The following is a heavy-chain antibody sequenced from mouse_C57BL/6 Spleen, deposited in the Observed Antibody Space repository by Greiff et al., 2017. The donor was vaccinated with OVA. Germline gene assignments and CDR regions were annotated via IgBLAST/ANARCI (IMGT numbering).Heavy chain of an antibody. Sequence: VQLQESGPELVKPGASVKISCKASGYAFSSSWMNWVKQRPGKGLEWIGRIYPGDGDTNYNGKFKGKATLTADKSSSTAYMQLSSLTSEDSAVYCCARDWDGYFDDWGQGTTLTVSS. CDR3: ARDWDGYFDD. J-gene: IGHJ2*01. CDR2: IYPGDGDT. D-gene: IGHD4-1*01. V-gene: IGHV1-82*01. CDR1: GYAFSSSW.